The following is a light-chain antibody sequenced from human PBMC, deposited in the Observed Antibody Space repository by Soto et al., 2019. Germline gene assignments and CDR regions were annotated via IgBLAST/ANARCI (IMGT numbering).Light chain of an antibody. J-gene: IGKJ3*01. V-gene: IGKV3-15*01. CDR3: QEYSKWPLFT. CDR2: AAS. CDR1: QSVGRN. Sequence: EIVVTQSPGILSVSPGDRATLSCRASQSVGRNLAWYQQQPGQAPTLLIYAASTRATGLPARFSGSGSGTDFTLTFSSLQSEDFAVYYCQEYSKWPLFTFGPGTRVDIK.